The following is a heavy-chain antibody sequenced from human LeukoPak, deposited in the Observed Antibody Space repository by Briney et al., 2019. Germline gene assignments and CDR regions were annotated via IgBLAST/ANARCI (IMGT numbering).Heavy chain of an antibody. CDR3: AREANSPTARYWYFDL. CDR1: GGSVSSYY. CDR2: VYYSGST. Sequence: PSETRSLTCTVSGGSVSSYYWSWMRQSPGKGLEWIGYVYYSGSTNYNPALKSRVTISLDTSENQFSLKLSSVTAADTAVYYCAREANSPTARYWYFDLWGRGTQVTVSS. D-gene: IGHD2-21*01. V-gene: IGHV4-59*02. J-gene: IGHJ2*01.